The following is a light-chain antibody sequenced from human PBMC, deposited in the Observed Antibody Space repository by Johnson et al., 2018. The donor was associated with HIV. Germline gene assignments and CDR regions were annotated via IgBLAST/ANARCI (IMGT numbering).Light chain of an antibody. CDR3: GTWDNSRSGGV. J-gene: IGLJ1*01. V-gene: IGLV1-51*01. CDR1: SSNIGNNY. CDR2: DND. Sequence: QSVLTQPPSVSAAPGRWVTISCSGSSSNIGNNYVSWYQQLPGTAPKLLIYDNDKRPSGIPDRFSGSKSGTSATLGITGLQPGEEADYYCGTWDNSRSGGVFGSGTQVTVL.